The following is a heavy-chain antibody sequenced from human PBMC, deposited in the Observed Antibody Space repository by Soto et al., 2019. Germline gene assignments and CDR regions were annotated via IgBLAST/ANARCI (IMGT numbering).Heavy chain of an antibody. D-gene: IGHD6-19*01. CDR1: GFTFSSYG. CDR3: ARDVEEWLVWGFGAFDI. CDR2: ISYDGSNK. Sequence: GGSLRLSCAASGFTFSSYGMHWVRQAPGKGLEWVAVISYDGSNKYYADSVKGRFTISRDNSKNKLYLQMNSLRAEDTAVYYCARDVEEWLVWGFGAFDIWGQGTMVTVSS. V-gene: IGHV3-30*03. J-gene: IGHJ3*02.